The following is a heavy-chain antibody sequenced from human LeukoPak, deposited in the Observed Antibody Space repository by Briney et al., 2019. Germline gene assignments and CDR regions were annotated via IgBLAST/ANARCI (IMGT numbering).Heavy chain of an antibody. J-gene: IGHJ4*02. D-gene: IGHD3-3*01. Sequence: GGSLRLSCAASGFTFSNYAMHWVRQAPGKGLEWVAVMSFDGSNKYYSDSVKGRFTISRDNSKNTLYLQMNSLRAEDTAVYYCAKDPAWEWSWGYYFDYWGQGTLVTVSS. CDR1: GFTFSNYA. CDR2: MSFDGSNK. CDR3: AKDPAWEWSWGYYFDY. V-gene: IGHV3-30-3*01.